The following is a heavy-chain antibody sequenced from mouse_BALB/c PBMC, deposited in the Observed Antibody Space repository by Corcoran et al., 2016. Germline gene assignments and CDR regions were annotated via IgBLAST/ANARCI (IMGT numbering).Heavy chain of an antibody. Sequence: QIQLVQSGPELKKPGETVKISCKASGYPFTNYGMNWVKQAPGKGLKWMGWINTYTGEPTYADDFKGRFAFSLETSASTAYLQINNLKNEDTATYFCARSDGSSWFAYWGQGTLVTVS. V-gene: IGHV9-3-1*01. D-gene: IGHD1-1*01. J-gene: IGHJ3*01. CDR2: INTYTGEP. CDR1: GYPFTNYG. CDR3: ARSDGSSWFAY.